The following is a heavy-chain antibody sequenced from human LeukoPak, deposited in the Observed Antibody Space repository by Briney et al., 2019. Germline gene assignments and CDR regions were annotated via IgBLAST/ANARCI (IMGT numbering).Heavy chain of an antibody. V-gene: IGHV4-4*02. CDR1: GGSITSSTW. Sequence: SETLSLTCTVSGGSITSSTWWSWVRQPPGKGLEWIGQIYHSGTTNYNPSLKSRVTISVDESKNQFSLNLTSMTAADTAVYYCARHLYSSTYDDYWGQGTLVTVSS. CDR2: IYHSGTT. CDR3: ARHLYSSTYDDY. D-gene: IGHD6-13*01. J-gene: IGHJ4*02.